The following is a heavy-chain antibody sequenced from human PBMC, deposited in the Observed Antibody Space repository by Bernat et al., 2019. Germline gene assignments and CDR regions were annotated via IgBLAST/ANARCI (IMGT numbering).Heavy chain of an antibody. CDR3: ATRGPTGSYFFDS. V-gene: IGHV3-23*01. J-gene: IGHJ4*02. D-gene: IGHD3-10*01. Sequence: EVQLLESGGGLVQPGESLRLSCAASGFTFSSHGMSWVRQASGKGLEWVSSIGRRGNTYYSDSAKGRFTISTDNSKNTLNLQMNTLRAEDTAVYYCATRGPTGSYFFDSWGQGTLVTVSS. CDR1: GFTFSSHG. CDR2: IGRRGNT.